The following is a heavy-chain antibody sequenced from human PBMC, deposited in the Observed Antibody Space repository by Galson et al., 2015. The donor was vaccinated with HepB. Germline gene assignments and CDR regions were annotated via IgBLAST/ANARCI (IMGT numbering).Heavy chain of an antibody. CDR2: ISYDGSNK. Sequence: SLRLSCAASGFTFSSFGMHWVRQAPGKGLEWVAVISYDGSNKYYADSVKGRFTISRDNSKNTLSLQVNSLRAEDTAVYYCAKALYLDDAFDIWGQGTMVTVSS. D-gene: IGHD3-16*01. CDR1: GFTFSSFG. CDR3: AKALYLDDAFDI. V-gene: IGHV3-30*18. J-gene: IGHJ3*02.